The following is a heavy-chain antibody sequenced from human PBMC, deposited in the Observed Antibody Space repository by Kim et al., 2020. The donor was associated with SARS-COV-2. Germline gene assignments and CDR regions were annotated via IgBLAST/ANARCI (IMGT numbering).Heavy chain of an antibody. CDR3: ARGTRYYDILTGAGSAFDI. D-gene: IGHD3-9*01. Sequence: GRFTISRDNAKNSLYLQMNSLRAEDTAVYYCARGTRYYDILTGAGSAFDIWGQGTMVTVSS. J-gene: IGHJ3*02. V-gene: IGHV3-11*06.